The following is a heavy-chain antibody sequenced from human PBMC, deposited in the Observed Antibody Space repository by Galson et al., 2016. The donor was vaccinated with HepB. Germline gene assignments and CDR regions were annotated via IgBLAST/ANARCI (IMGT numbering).Heavy chain of an antibody. CDR2: ISWNSGSS. D-gene: IGHD6-19*01. CDR3: AKDYSSGWFGAGGFEH. CDR1: EFTCDDYA. J-gene: IGHJ4*02. V-gene: IGHV3-9*01. Sequence: SLRLSCAASEFTCDDYAMHWVRQAPGKGLEWVSGISWNSGSSGYADSVKGRFTVSRDNAKNSLYLQMSSLRAEDTAFCVCAKDYSSGWFGAGGFEHWGQGTLVTVSS.